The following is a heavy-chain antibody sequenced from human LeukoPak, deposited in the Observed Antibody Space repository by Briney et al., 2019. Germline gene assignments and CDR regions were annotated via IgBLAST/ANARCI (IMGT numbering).Heavy chain of an antibody. CDR2: IKQDGSEK. CDR1: GFTFGSYW. CDR3: ARDPPRHVQVPCY. J-gene: IGHJ4*02. V-gene: IGHV3-7*03. Sequence: QSGGSLRLSCATSGFTFGSYWMTWVRQPPGKGLEWVANIKQDGSEKNYADSVKGRFTISRDNSKNSLYLQMNSLRAEDTAVYYCARDPPRHVQVPCYWGQGTRVTVSS. D-gene: IGHD1-1*01.